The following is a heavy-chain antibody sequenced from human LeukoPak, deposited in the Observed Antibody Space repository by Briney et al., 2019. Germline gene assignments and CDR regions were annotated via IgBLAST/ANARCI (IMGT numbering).Heavy chain of an antibody. CDR1: GFTFSSYG. Sequence: GRSLRLSCAASGFTFSSYGMHWVRQAPGKGLEWVAVIWYDGSNKYYADSVKGRFTISRDNSKNTLYLQMNSLRAEDTAVYYCARDSSTRELLEPAPDYWGQGTLVTVYS. CDR2: IWYDGSNK. V-gene: IGHV3-33*01. D-gene: IGHD1-26*01. J-gene: IGHJ4*02. CDR3: ARDSSTRELLEPAPDY.